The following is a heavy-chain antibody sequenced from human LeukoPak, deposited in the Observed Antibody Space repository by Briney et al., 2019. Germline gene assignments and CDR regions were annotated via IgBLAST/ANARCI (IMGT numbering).Heavy chain of an antibody. CDR1: GYTFTGYY. CDR3: ARGYCSGGSCYQAFDY. D-gene: IGHD2-15*01. CDR2: INPDSGGT. V-gene: IGHV1-2*02. Sequence: EASVKVSCKASGYTFTGYYIHWVRQAPGQGLEWMGWINPDSGGTSYAQKFQGRVTVTRDTSISTAYMELRSLRSDDTAVYYCARGYCSGGSCYQAFDYWGQGTLVTVSS. J-gene: IGHJ4*02.